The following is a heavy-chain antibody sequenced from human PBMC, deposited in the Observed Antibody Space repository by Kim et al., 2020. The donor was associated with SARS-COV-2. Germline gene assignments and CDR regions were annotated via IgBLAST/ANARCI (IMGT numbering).Heavy chain of an antibody. CDR3: AEAPVYYYYGMDV. CDR2: INHSGST. V-gene: IGHV4-34*01. CDR1: GGSFSGYY. J-gene: IGHJ6*02. Sequence: SETLSLTCAVYGGSFSGYYWSWIRQPPGKGLEWIGEINHSGSTNYNPSLKSRVTISVDTSKNQFSLKLSSVTAADTAVYYCAEAPVYYYYGMDVWGQGTT.